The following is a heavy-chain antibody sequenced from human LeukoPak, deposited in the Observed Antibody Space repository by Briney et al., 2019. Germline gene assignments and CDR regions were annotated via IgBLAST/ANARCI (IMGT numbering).Heavy chain of an antibody. CDR2: VDPNTGDT. D-gene: IGHD3-10*01. CDR3: ARVGRGWGERGIDH. CDR1: GYTFTRYF. J-gene: IGHJ4*02. V-gene: IGHV1-2*02. Sequence: GASVKVSCKTFGYTFTRYFMHWVRQAPGQGLEWMGWVDPNTGDTNYAQKFQGRVTMTTDMSISTAYMELGGLLFEDTAVYFCARVGRGWGERGIDHWGQGTLVTVSS.